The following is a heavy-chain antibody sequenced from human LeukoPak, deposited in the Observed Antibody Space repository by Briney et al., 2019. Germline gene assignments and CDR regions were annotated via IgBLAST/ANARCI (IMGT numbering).Heavy chain of an antibody. V-gene: IGHV3-23*01. CDR1: GFTFSIYA. J-gene: IGHJ4*02. Sequence: PGGSLRLSCAASGFTFSIYAMSWVRQAPGKGLEWVSAISGSGGNTYYTDSVKGRFTISRDNSKNTLYLQMNSLRAEDSAVYYCAQSVSGYYHEFDYWGQGTLVTVPS. CDR3: AQSVSGYYHEFDY. CDR2: ISGSGGNT. D-gene: IGHD3-22*01.